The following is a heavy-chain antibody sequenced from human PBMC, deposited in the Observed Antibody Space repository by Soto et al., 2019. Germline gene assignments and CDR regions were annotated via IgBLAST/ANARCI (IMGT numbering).Heavy chain of an antibody. V-gene: IGHV5-51*01. CDR1: GYSFTIYW. J-gene: IGHJ4*02. CDR2: IYPGDSDT. Sequence: GESLKISCKGSGYSFTIYWIGWVRQMPGKGLEWMGIIYPGDSDTRYSPSFQGQVTISADKSISTAYLQWSSLKASDTAMYYCAXLPGYCSGGICYHPFDYWGQGALVTVSS. CDR3: AXLPGYCSGGICYHPFDY. D-gene: IGHD2-15*01.